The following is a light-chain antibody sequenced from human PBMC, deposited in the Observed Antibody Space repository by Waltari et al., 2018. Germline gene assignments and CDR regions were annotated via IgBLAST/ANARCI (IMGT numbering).Light chain of an antibody. CDR1: QTISYN. J-gene: IGKJ2*01. Sequence: EIVLTQSPSTLSVSPGERAILSCRASQTISYNLAWYQQRPGQPPRLFIYGASARAAAIPVRFSGSGSGTEFTLTISGLQSEDFAVYYCQHYHQWPPYTFGQGTKVE. CDR3: QHYHQWPPYT. V-gene: IGKV3-15*01. CDR2: GAS.